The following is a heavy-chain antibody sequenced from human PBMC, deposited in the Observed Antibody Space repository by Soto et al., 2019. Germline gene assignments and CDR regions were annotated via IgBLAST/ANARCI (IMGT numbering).Heavy chain of an antibody. CDR2: IYHGGTT. Sequence: SETLSLTCTVSGYSLSSGSYWDWIRQPPGKEPEWIASIYHGGTTFYNPSLKSRVTVSVDKSNNRFSLKLRSVTAADTAVYYCAKVFVMRVAVRSLVYWY. CDR1: GYSLSSGSY. V-gene: IGHV4-38-2*02. D-gene: IGHD3-16*01. CDR3: AKVFVMRVAVRSLVYWY. J-gene: IGHJ2*01.